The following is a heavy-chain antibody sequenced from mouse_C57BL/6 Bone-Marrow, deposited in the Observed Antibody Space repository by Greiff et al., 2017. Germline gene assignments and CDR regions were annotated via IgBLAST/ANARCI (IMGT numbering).Heavy chain of an antibody. CDR3: ARHYGYDGVLY. Sequence: EVKLVESGGGLVKPGGSLKLSCAASGFTFSSYAMSWVRQTPEKRLEWVATISDGGSYTYYPDNVKGRFTISRDNAKNNLYLQMSHLKAEDTAMYYCARHYGYDGVLYWGQGTLVTVSA. D-gene: IGHD2-2*01. CDR2: ISDGGSYT. V-gene: IGHV5-4*03. J-gene: IGHJ3*01. CDR1: GFTFSSYA.